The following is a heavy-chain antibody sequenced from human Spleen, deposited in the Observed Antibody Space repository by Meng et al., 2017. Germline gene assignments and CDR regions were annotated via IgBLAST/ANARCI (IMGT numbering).Heavy chain of an antibody. Sequence: QLQLQESGPGLVKPSETLSLTFTVSGGSISSSSYYWGWIRQPPGKGLEWIGSIYYSGSTYYSPSLKSRVTISVDTSKNQLSLKLSSMTAADTAVYYCARYVFDSSSLYSNWFDPWGQGTLVTVSS. D-gene: IGHD3-22*01. CDR2: IYYSGST. CDR3: ARYVFDSSSLYSNWFDP. CDR1: GGSISSSSYY. J-gene: IGHJ5*02. V-gene: IGHV4-39*07.